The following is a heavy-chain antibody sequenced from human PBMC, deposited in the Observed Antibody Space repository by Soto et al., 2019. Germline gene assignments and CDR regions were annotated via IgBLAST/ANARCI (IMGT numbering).Heavy chain of an antibody. CDR3: AKCPYYYDSSGYLDY. D-gene: IGHD3-22*01. J-gene: IGHJ4*02. CDR1: GFTFSSYA. CDR2: ISGSGGST. V-gene: IGHV3-23*01. Sequence: GGSLRLSCAASGFTFSSYAMSWVRQAPGKGLEWVSAISGSGGSTYYADSVEGRFTISRDNSKNTLYLQMNSLRAEDTAVYYCAKCPYYYDSSGYLDYWGQGTLVTVSS.